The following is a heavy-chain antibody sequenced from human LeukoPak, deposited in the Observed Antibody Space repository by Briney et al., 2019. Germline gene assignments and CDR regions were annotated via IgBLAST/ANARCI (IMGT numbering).Heavy chain of an antibody. D-gene: IGHD2-15*01. V-gene: IGHV3-15*01. CDR1: GFTFNNPW. CDR3: TTEGGWSFYFDY. CDR2: IKSKTDGGTP. J-gene: IGHJ4*02. Sequence: SGGSLRLSCAASGFTFNNPWMSWVRQAPGKGLEWVGRIKSKTDGGTPDYAAPVKGRFTISRDDSKNTLYLQMNSLKTEGTAVYYCTTEGGWSFYFDYWGQGTLVTVSS.